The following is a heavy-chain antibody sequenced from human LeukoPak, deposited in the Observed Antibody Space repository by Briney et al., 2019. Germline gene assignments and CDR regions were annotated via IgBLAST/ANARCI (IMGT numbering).Heavy chain of an antibody. CDR1: GFTFNSYD. D-gene: IGHD3-16*02. V-gene: IGHV3-23*01. CDR3: AKDARYVWGSYRFTYYYMEV. Sequence: GGSLRLSCAASGFTFNSYDMSWVRQAPGKGLEWVSFISCSGYNTYYADSVKGRFTISRDNSNNTLYLQMNSLRAEDTAVYYLAKDARYVWGSYRFTYYYMEVWGKGSTVTVSS. CDR2: ISCSGYNT. J-gene: IGHJ6*03.